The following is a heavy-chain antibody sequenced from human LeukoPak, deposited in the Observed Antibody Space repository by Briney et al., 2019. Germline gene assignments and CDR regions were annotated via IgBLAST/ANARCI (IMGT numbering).Heavy chain of an antibody. CDR1: GYSISSGHY. CDR2: LDHRGTT. J-gene: IGHJ4*02. V-gene: IGHV4-38-2*02. D-gene: IGHD3-10*01. CDR3: ARDCPSGYFDY. Sequence: SETLSLTCSVSGYSISSGHYWGWIRQSPGKGLEWIGSLDHRGTTYYNPSVKSRVSISVDTSTSQFSLMLTSVTAADTAVYYCARDCPSGYFDYWGQGTPVTVSS.